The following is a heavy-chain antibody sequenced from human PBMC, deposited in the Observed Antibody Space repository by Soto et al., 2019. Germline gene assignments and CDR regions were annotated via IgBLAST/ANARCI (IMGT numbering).Heavy chain of an antibody. V-gene: IGHV4-61*01. CDR3: ARGRGVGDYYYGMDV. J-gene: IGHJ6*02. CDR1: GGAVSSGSYY. Sequence: SETLSLTCTVSGGAVSSGSYYWSWIRQPPGKGLEWIGYIYYSGSTNYNPSLKSRVTISVDTSKNQFSLKLSSVTAADTAVYYCARGRGVGDYYYGMDVWGQGTTVTVSS. CDR2: IYYSGST.